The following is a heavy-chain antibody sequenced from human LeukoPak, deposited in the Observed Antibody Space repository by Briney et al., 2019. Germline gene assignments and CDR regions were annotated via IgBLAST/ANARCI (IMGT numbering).Heavy chain of an antibody. CDR3: AKDWRAYYGSGSYFDQ. V-gene: IGHV3-23*01. CDR2: INTNGGYT. J-gene: IGHJ5*02. CDR1: GFIFLGYA. D-gene: IGHD3-10*01. Sequence: PGGSLRLSCTASGFIFLGYAMTWVRLAPGKGLEWVSGINTNGGYTYYADSVKGRFTISRDNYKNTLYLQMNRLRAEDTAGYYCAKDWRAYYGSGSYFDQWGQGTLVTVSS.